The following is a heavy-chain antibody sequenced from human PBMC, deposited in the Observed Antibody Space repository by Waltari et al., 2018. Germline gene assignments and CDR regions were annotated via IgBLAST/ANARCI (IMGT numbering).Heavy chain of an antibody. D-gene: IGHD3-22*01. Sequence: QVQLQESGPGLVKPSETLSLTCAVPGYPISSGYYWGWIRQPPGKGLEWIGSIYHSGSTYYNPSLKSRVTISVDTSKNQFSLKLSSVTAADTAVYYCARVRVGQYDSSAFDIWGQGTMVTVSS. J-gene: IGHJ3*02. CDR3: ARVRVGQYDSSAFDI. V-gene: IGHV4-38-2*01. CDR1: GYPISSGYY. CDR2: IYHSGST.